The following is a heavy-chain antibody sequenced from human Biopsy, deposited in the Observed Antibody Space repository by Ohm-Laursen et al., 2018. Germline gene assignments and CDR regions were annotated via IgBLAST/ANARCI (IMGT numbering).Heavy chain of an antibody. CDR1: GGSSTGHY. J-gene: IGHJ1*01. V-gene: IGHV4-59*11. CDR2: ISHTGYT. Sequence: GTLSLTCAVSGGSSTGHYWTWIRQPPGKGLEWIGHISHTGYTSYKSSLKSRVTISLDTSRKHFSLRLTSLAAADTAVYYCARGSNEYGGLYFPHWGQGTLVTVSS. CDR3: ARGSNEYGGLYFPH. D-gene: IGHD4-23*01.